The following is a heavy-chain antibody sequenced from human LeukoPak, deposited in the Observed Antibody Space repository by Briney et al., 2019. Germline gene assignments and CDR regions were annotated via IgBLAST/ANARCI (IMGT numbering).Heavy chain of an antibody. V-gene: IGHV3-23*01. D-gene: IGHD1-26*01. CDR3: AKEGPGYSSYGMDV. Sequence: HSGGSLRLSCAASGFTFSSYAMSWVRQAPGKGLEWVSAISGSGGSTYYADSVKGRFTISRDNSKNTLYLQMNSLRAEDTAVYYCAKEGPGYSSYGMDVWGQGTTVTVSS. CDR2: ISGSGGST. CDR1: GFTFSSYA. J-gene: IGHJ6*02.